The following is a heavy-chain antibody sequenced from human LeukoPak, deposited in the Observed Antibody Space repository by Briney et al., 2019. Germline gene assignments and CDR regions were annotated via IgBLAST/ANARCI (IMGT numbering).Heavy chain of an antibody. Sequence: GGSLRLSCAASGFTFSSYWMSWVRQAPGKGLEWVANIKQDGSEKYYVDSVKGRFTISRDNAKNSLYLQMNSLRAEDTAVYYCARIRKGYCSGGSCLFDYWGQGTLVTVSS. CDR3: ARIRKGYCSGGSCLFDY. CDR1: GFTFSSYW. D-gene: IGHD2-15*01. CDR2: IKQDGSEK. V-gene: IGHV3-7*01. J-gene: IGHJ4*02.